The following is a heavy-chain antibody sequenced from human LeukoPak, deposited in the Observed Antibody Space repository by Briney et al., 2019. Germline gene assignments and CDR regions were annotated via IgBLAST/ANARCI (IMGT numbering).Heavy chain of an antibody. CDR1: GGSISSYY. CDR2: IYYSGST. D-gene: IGHD1-1*01. CDR3: ARIHGATTDY. V-gene: IGHV4-59*01. Sequence: PSETLSLTCTVSGGSISSYYWSWIRQPPGKGLEWIGYIYYSGSTNYNPSLKSRVTISVDTSKNQFSLKLSSVTAADTAVYYCARIHGATTDYWGQGTLVTVSS. J-gene: IGHJ4*02.